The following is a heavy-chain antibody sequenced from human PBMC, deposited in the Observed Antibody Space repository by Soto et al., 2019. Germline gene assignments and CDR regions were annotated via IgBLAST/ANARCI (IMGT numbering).Heavy chain of an antibody. V-gene: IGHV4-59*01. Sequence: SETLSLTCTVSGGSISSYYWSWIRQPPGKGLEWIGYIYYSGSTNYNPSLKRRVTISVDTSKNQFSLKLSSVTAADTAVYYCARARKETTVRGIDYYYYYGMDVWCQGTTVTVSS. CDR3: ARARKETTVRGIDYYYYYGMDV. D-gene: IGHD4-4*01. J-gene: IGHJ6*02. CDR2: IYYSGST. CDR1: GGSISSYY.